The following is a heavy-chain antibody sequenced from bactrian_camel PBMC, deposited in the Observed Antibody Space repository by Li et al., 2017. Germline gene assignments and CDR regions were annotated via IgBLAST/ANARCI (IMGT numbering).Heavy chain of an antibody. CDR1: GFTYHQHC. J-gene: IGHJ4*01. CDR3: AAHYAGSCGVTFVPELDRVKLTFDH. Sequence: HVQLVESGGGSVQAGGSLRLSCVGSGFTYHQHCMAWFRQAPGQEREEVATIAPYGTTRYADSVKGRFTISKDNAKNTLYLQMNSLKPEDTALYYCAAHYAGSCGVTFVPELDRVKLTFDHLGRGTQVTVS. V-gene: IGHV3S55*01. D-gene: IGHD6*01. CDR2: IAPYGTT.